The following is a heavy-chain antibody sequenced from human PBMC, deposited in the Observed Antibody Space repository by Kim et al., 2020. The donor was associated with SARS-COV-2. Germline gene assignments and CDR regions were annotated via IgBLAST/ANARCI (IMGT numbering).Heavy chain of an antibody. J-gene: IGHJ4*02. CDR3: AKAPWTFGGVIVNGYFDY. V-gene: IGHV3-9*01. Sequence: GGSLRLSCAASGFTFDDYAMHWVRQAPGKGLEWVSGISWNSGSIGYADSVKGRFTISRDNAKNSLYLQMNSLRAEDTALYYCAKAPWTFGGVIVNGYFDYWGQGTLVTVSS. D-gene: IGHD3-16*02. CDR2: ISWNSGSI. CDR1: GFTFDDYA.